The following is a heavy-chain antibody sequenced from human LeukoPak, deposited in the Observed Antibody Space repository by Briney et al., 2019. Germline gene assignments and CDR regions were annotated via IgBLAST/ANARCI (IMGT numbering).Heavy chain of an antibody. J-gene: IGHJ4*02. CDR1: GFTFSSYA. CDR3: AILPGYSSSWYEVDY. CDR2: ISGSGGST. D-gene: IGHD6-13*01. V-gene: IGHV3-23*01. Sequence: PGGSLRLSCAASGFTFSSYAMSWVRQVPGKGLEWVSGISGSGGSTYYADSVKGRFTISRDNSKNTLYLQMNSPRAEDTAVYYCAILPGYSSSWYEVDYWGQGTLVTVSS.